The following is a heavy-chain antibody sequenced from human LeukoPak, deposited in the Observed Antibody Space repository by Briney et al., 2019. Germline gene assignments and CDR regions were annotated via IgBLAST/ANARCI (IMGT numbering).Heavy chain of an antibody. CDR3: ARGGYSGYKDAFDI. CDR1: GYTFTSYD. J-gene: IGHJ3*02. Sequence: ASVTVSFKASGYTFTSYDINWVRQATGQGREWMGWMNPNSGNTGYAQKFQGRVTMTRNTSISTAYMELSSLRSEDTAVYYCARGGYSGYKDAFDIWGQGTMVTVSS. CDR2: MNPNSGNT. V-gene: IGHV1-8*01. D-gene: IGHD5-12*01.